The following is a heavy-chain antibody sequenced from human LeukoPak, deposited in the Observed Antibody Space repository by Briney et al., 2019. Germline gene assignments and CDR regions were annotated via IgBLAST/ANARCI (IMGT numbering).Heavy chain of an antibody. Sequence: GGSLRLSCAASGFIFSNYGMNWVRQAPGKGLEWVAAISASGSATSYADSVRGRFTISRDNSKSTTYLQMNSLRAEDTAVFYCAKDLYPRDFWSGYFDYWGQGIPVTVSS. CDR3: AKDLYPRDFWSGYFDY. CDR2: ISASGSAT. V-gene: IGHV3-23*01. CDR1: GFIFSNYG. D-gene: IGHD3-3*01. J-gene: IGHJ4*02.